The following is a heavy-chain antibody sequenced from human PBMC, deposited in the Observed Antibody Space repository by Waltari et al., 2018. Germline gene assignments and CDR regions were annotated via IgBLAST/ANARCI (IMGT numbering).Heavy chain of an antibody. CDR3: ARAATVVSRWAFDI. J-gene: IGHJ3*02. D-gene: IGHD4-17*01. CDR2: IYTSGST. Sequence: QVQLQESGPGLVKPSQTLSLTCTVSGGSISSGSYYWRWIRQPAGKGLEWIGRIYTSGSTNYNPSLKSRVTISVDTSKNQFSLKLSSVTAADTAVYYCARAATVVSRWAFDIWGQGTMVTVSS. V-gene: IGHV4-61*02. CDR1: GGSISSGSYY.